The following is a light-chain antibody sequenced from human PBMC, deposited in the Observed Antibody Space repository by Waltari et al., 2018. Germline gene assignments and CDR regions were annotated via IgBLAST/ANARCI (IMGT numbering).Light chain of an antibody. Sequence: QSVLTQPPSVSGDPGQRVTISCAVDSSNIGRNYVHWYQQFPGTAPKLLIYDNNRRPSGISDRFSGSRSGTSASLTITGLQSGDEADYFCGAWDGSLNIILFGGGTRLTV. CDR1: SSNIGRNY. CDR3: GAWDGSLNIIL. CDR2: DNN. V-gene: IGLV1-44*01. J-gene: IGLJ7*01.